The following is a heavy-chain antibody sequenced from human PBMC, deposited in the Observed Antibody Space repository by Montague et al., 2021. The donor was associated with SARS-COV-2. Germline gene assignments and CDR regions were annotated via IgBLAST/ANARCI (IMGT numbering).Heavy chain of an antibody. D-gene: IGHD1-1*01. V-gene: IGHV4-39*07. CDR1: GGSMSTVNYY. Sequence: SETLSLTCTVSGGSMSTVNYYWGWVRQTPGKGLDWFGSISYSGATYYNPSLETRVSISRDTSKSQFSLELRSVTAADTAVYYCARERQEVGIYFDPWGHGTLVTVSS. CDR2: ISYSGAT. J-gene: IGHJ5*02. CDR3: ARERQEVGIYFDP.